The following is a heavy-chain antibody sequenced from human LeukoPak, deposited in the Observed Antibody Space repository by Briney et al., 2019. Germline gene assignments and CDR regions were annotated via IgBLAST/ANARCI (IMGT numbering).Heavy chain of an antibody. D-gene: IGHD2-2*01. Sequence: ASVEVSCKASGYTFTGYYMHWVRQAPGQGLEWMGWINPNSGGTNYAQKFQGWVTMTRDTSISTAYMELSRLRSDDTAVYYCARGDVVVPAAMPHYYYYGMDVWGQGTTVTVSS. CDR3: ARGDVVVPAAMPHYYYYGMDV. CDR2: INPNSGGT. V-gene: IGHV1-2*04. J-gene: IGHJ6*02. CDR1: GYTFTGYY.